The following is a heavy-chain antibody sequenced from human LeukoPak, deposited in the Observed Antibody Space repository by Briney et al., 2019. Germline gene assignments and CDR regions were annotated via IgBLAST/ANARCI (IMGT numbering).Heavy chain of an antibody. V-gene: IGHV3-21*01. Sequence: GGSLRLSCAASGFSFSSYGMIWVRQAPGKGPEWVSSISSISTYTHYADAVRGRFTISGDNTKNSLYLQMDSLRAEDTAIYYCARTHIPQYDFWTASIWGQGTLVAVSS. J-gene: IGHJ4*02. CDR3: ARTHIPQYDFWTASI. CDR1: GFSFSSYG. D-gene: IGHD3-3*01. CDR2: ISSISTYT.